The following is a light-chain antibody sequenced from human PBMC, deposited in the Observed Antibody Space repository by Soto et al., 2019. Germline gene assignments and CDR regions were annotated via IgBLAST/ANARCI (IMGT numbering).Light chain of an antibody. CDR3: PHDYNYPLP. CDR1: QSISSW. CDR2: KAS. J-gene: IGKJ4*01. Sequence: IQRTQSASTLSASVGDIVTITFRASQSISSWLAWYQQKPGKAPKLLIYKASSLESGVPSRFSGSGSGTDFTLTISGLQPEDVATYYCPHDYNYPLPFGGRTKPDIK. V-gene: IGKV1-5*03.